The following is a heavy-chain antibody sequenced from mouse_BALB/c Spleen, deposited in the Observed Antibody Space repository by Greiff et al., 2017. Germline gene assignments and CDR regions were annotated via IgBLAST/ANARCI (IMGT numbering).Heavy chain of an antibody. J-gene: IGHJ3*01. CDR1: GYSFTGYT. Sequence: VQLQQSGPELVKPGASVKMSCKASGYSFTGYTMNWVKQSHGKNLEWIGLINPYNGGTSYNQKFKGKATLTVDKSSSTAYMELLSLTSEDSAVYYCARGSTTATAWFAYWGQGTLVTVSA. V-gene: IGHV1-18*01. D-gene: IGHD1-2*01. CDR2: INPYNGGT. CDR3: ARGSTTATAWFAY.